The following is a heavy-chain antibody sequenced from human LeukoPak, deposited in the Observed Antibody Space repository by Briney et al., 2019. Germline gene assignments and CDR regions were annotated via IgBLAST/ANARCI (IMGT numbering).Heavy chain of an antibody. CDR2: IYYSGST. CDR3: ARDQSGSYYQFDY. CDR1: GGSISSYY. D-gene: IGHD3-10*01. V-gene: IGHV4-59*01. J-gene: IGHJ4*02. Sequence: PSETLSLTCTVSGGSISSYYWSWIRQPPGKGLEWIGYIYYSGSTNYNPSLKSRVTISVDTSKNQFSLKLSSVTAVDTAVYYCARDQSGSYYQFDYWGQGTLVTVSS.